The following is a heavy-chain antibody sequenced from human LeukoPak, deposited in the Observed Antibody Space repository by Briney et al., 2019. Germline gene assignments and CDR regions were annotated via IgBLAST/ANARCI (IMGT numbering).Heavy chain of an antibody. Sequence: PSETLTLTCAASGVSISSGSYYWIWMGQRAGKGLEWIGCNYSIGSTNYNPSLESRVTISVDTSKNQSTLKLSSVTAADTAVYYCAWSLYASGERAPLGWFDPWGQGTLVTVSS. J-gene: IGHJ5*02. CDR1: GVSISSGSYY. CDR3: AWSLYASGERAPLGWFDP. D-gene: IGHD3-16*01. V-gene: IGHV4-61*10. CDR2: NYSIGST.